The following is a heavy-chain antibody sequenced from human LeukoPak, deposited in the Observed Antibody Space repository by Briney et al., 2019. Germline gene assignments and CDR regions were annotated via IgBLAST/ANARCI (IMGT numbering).Heavy chain of an antibody. CDR1: GFTFDDYA. CDR2: ISWNSGSI. J-gene: IGHJ4*02. D-gene: IGHD6-19*01. Sequence: QPGRSLRLSCAASGFTFDDYAMHWVRHAPGKGLEWVSGISWNSGSIGYADSVKGRVTISRDNAKNSLYLQMNSLRAEDTALYYCARDRSPYSSGWYQCIWDYWGQGTLVTVSS. V-gene: IGHV3-9*01. CDR3: ARDRSPYSSGWYQCIWDY.